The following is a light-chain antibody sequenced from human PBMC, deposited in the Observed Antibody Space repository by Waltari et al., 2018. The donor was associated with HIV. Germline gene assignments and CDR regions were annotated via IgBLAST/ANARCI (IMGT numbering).Light chain of an antibody. CDR3: AAWDDSLSAWV. CDR1: SSNIGSNY. Sequence: QSVLTQPPSASGTPGQRVSISCSGSSSNIGSNYVYWYQQLPGTAPKLLMYRNEERPSGVPDRFSGSKSGTSASRAISGLRSEDEADYYCAAWDDSLSAWVFGGGTKLTVL. V-gene: IGLV1-47*01. J-gene: IGLJ3*02. CDR2: RNE.